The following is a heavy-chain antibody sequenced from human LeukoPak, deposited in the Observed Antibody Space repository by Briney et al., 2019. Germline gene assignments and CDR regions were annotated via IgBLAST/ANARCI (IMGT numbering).Heavy chain of an antibody. Sequence: GESLKISCQGSGYSFDYFWIGWVRQMPGKGLDWMGNIYPADSETRYSPSFQGQVTISVDKSIKTAYLQWSGLRASDTATYYCAAGNGDYVDYWGQGTLVTVSS. CDR3: AAGNGDYVDY. J-gene: IGHJ4*02. D-gene: IGHD4-17*01. CDR1: GYSFDYFW. V-gene: IGHV5-51*01. CDR2: IYPADSET.